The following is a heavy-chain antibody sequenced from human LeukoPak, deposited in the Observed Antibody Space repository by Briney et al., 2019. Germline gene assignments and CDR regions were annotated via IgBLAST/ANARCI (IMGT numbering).Heavy chain of an antibody. V-gene: IGHV3-15*01. D-gene: IGHD1-1*01. CDR1: GFTFSNDW. CDR2: IKRQIDGGTT. J-gene: IGHJ4*02. Sequence: GGSLRLSCAASGFTFSNDWMGWARQAPGKGLEWVGRIKRQIDGGTTDYAAPVKGRFTISRDDSKNTLYLQMNSLKIEDTAVYYCTTDPPGGTDYWGQGTLVTVFS. CDR3: TTDPPGGTDY.